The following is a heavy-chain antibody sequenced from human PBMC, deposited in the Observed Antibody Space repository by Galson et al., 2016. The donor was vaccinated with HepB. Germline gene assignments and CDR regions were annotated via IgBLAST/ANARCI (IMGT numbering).Heavy chain of an antibody. Sequence: SLRLSCAGSAFTVSNNHMSWVRQAPGKGLEWVSVLGSGGRIFYADSVKGRFTISRGNSMNTVFPQLNSLRTEDTAVYYCLPSGPDYYMDLWGTGTTVTVSS. V-gene: IGHV3-66*02. CDR2: LGSGGRI. J-gene: IGHJ6*03. CDR1: AFTVSNNH. CDR3: LPSGPDYYMDL. D-gene: IGHD2-15*01.